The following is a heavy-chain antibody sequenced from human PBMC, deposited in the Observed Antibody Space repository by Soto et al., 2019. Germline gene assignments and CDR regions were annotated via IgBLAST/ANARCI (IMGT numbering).Heavy chain of an antibody. J-gene: IGHJ5*02. CDR2: IYYGGTT. Sequence: SETLSLTCTVSGGTFSPHYWSWIRQPPEKGLEWVGYIYYGGTTSYNPSLQSRVTISLETSKSQYSLRLTSVTAADTAVYSLARDAQQRKLTRWFDPWGKGTLVTGFS. V-gene: IGHV4-59*11. CDR1: GGTFSPHY. CDR3: ARDAQQRKLTRWFDP. D-gene: IGHD6-13*01.